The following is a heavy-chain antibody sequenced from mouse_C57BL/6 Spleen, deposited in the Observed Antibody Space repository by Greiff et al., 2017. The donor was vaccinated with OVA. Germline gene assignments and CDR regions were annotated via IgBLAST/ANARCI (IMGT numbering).Heavy chain of an antibody. CDR3: ARRLQGSGYEDYAMDY. V-gene: IGHV3-6*01. CDR1: GYSITSGYY. CDR2: ISYDGSN. J-gene: IGHJ4*01. D-gene: IGHD3-2*02. Sequence: EVKLMESGPGLVKPSQSLSLTCSVTGYSITSGYYWNWIRQFPGNKLEWMGYISYDGSNNYNPSLKNRISITRDTSKNQFFLKLNSVTTEDTATYYCARRLQGSGYEDYAMDYWGQGTSVTVSS.